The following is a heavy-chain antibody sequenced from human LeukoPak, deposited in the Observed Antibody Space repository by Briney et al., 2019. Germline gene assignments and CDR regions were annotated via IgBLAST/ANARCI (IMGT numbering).Heavy chain of an antibody. V-gene: IGHV4-59*01. D-gene: IGHD6-19*01. CDR1: GGSISSYY. CDR3: ARAVAGTGYYYYYGMDV. Sequence: SETLSLTCTVSGGSISSYYWSWIRQPPGKGLEWIGYIYYSGSTNYNPFLKSRVTISVDTSKNQFSLKLSSVTAADTAVYYCARAVAGTGYYYYYGMDVWGQGTTVTVSS. CDR2: IYYSGST. J-gene: IGHJ6*02.